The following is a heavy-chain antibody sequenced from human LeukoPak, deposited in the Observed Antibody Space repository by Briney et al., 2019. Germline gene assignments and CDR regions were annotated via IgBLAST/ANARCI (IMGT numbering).Heavy chain of an antibody. Sequence: GGSLRLSCAASGFTFSSYEMNWARQAPGKGLEWVSAISGSGGSTYYADSVKGRFTISRDNSKNTLYLQMNSLRAEDTAVYYCANSLGVHYYESSGPVDYWGQGTLVTVSS. CDR1: GFTFSSYE. D-gene: IGHD3-22*01. J-gene: IGHJ4*02. V-gene: IGHV3-23*01. CDR3: ANSLGVHYYESSGPVDY. CDR2: ISGSGGST.